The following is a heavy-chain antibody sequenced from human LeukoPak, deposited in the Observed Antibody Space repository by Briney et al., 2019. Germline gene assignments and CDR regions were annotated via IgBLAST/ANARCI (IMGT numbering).Heavy chain of an antibody. CDR3: ARDFPSGINCMDV. CDR2: INPSGGST. Sequence: GASVKVSCKASGYTFTSYYMHWVRQAPGQGLEWMGIINPSGGSTSYAQKLQGRGTMTRETSTSTCYMELSRMRSADTAVSYCARDFPSGINCMDVWGQGTTVTVSS. V-gene: IGHV1-46*04. CDR1: GYTFTSYY. J-gene: IGHJ6*02. D-gene: IGHD1-1*01.